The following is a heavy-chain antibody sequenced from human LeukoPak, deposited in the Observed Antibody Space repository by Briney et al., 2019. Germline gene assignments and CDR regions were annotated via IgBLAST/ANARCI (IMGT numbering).Heavy chain of an antibody. Sequence: PSETLSLTCTVSGGSISSYYWSWIRQPPGKGLEWIGYIYYSGSTNYNPSLKSRVTISVDTSKNQFSLKLSSVTVADTAVYYCGRERGAKIGGGAFDIWGQGTMVTVSS. CDR1: GGSISSYY. D-gene: IGHD3-16*01. CDR2: IYYSGST. V-gene: IGHV4-59*12. CDR3: GRERGAKIGGGAFDI. J-gene: IGHJ3*02.